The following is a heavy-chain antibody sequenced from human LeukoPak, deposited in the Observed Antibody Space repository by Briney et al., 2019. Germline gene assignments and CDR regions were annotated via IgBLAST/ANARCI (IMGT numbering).Heavy chain of an antibody. J-gene: IGHJ4*02. CDR1: GGSISSYY. CDR3: ARAPLYSGTLDY. D-gene: IGHD4-23*01. V-gene: IGHV4-59*08. Sequence: PSETLSLTCTVSGGSISSYYWSWIRQPPGKGLEWIGYIYYSGSTNYNPSLKSRVTISVDTSKNQFSLKLSSVTAADTAVYYCARAPLYSGTLDYWGQGTLVTVSS. CDR2: IYYSGST.